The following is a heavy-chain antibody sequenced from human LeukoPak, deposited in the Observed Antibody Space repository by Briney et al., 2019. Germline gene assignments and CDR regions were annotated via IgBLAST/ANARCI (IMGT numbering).Heavy chain of an antibody. CDR3: ARGEWELPDPFDY. CDR1: GFTFSDYY. J-gene: IGHJ4*02. V-gene: IGHV3-11*01. D-gene: IGHD1-26*01. CDR2: ISSSGSTI. Sequence: GGSLRLSCAASGFTFSDYYMSWIRQAPGKGLEWVSYISSSGSTIYYADSVKGRFTISRDNAKNSLYLQMNSLRAEDTAVYYRARGEWELPDPFDYWGQGTLVTVSS.